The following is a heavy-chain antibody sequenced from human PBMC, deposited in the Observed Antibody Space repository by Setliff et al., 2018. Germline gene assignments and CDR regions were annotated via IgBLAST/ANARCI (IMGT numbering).Heavy chain of an antibody. V-gene: IGHV1-24*01. CDR1: GSTLTELT. CDR2: FNPEDDEI. CDR3: ATKDYDTSGYYRPFGF. J-gene: IGHJ4*01. Sequence: ASVKVSCKVSGSTLTELTMYWVRRAPGKGLEWMGSFNPEDDEIIYAQKFLGRVTMTEDTSTDTAYMELSSLRSEDTAVYYCATKDYDTSGYYRPFGFWGQGTLVTVSS. D-gene: IGHD3-22*01.